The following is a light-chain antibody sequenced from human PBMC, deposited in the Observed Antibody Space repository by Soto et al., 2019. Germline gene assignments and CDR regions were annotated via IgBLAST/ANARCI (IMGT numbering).Light chain of an antibody. J-gene: IGKJ1*01. CDR2: GAS. Sequence: EVVLTQSPATLSLSPGERATLSCRASENVRTFVDWYQQKPGQAPRLLIYGASNRATGIPARFSGSGSGTDFPHTISNLEHEDFAVYYCQQHSHWPPWTFGQGTRVEIQ. V-gene: IGKV3-11*01. CDR3: QQHSHWPPWT. CDR1: ENVRTF.